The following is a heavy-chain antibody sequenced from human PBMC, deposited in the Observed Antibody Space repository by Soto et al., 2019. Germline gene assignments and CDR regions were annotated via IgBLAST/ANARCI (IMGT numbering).Heavy chain of an antibody. Sequence: QVQLVQSGAEVKKPGSSVKVSCKASGGTFSSYAISWVRQAPGQGLEWMGGIIPIFGTANYAQKFQGRVTITADESTSTADMELSSLRSEDTAVYYCASDYYDSSGYTYYGMDVWGQGTTVTVSS. V-gene: IGHV1-69*01. CDR2: IIPIFGTA. CDR3: ASDYYDSSGYTYYGMDV. J-gene: IGHJ6*02. D-gene: IGHD3-22*01. CDR1: GGTFSSYA.